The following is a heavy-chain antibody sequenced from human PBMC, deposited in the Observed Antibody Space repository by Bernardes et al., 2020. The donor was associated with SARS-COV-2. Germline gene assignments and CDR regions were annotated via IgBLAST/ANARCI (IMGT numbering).Heavy chain of an antibody. CDR1: GYTFTSYD. D-gene: IGHD2-2*02. Sequence: ASVKVSCKASGYTFTSYDINWVRQATGQGLEWMGWMNPNSGNTGYAQKFQGRVTMTRNTSISTAYMELSSLRSEDTAVYYCARVIVVVPAAITLPYYYYGMDVWGQGTTVTVSS. CDR3: ARVIVVVPAAITLPYYYYGMDV. V-gene: IGHV1-8*01. J-gene: IGHJ6*02. CDR2: MNPNSGNT.